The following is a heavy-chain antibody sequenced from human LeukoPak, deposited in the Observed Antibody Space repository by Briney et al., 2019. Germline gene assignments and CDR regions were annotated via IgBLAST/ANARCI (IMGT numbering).Heavy chain of an antibody. J-gene: IGHJ5*02. CDR3: ARYRNDWFDP. CDR2: IYYSGST. V-gene: IGHV4-59*08. Sequence: SETLSLTCTVSGGSIGTYYWSWIRQPPGKGLEWIGYIYYSGSTNYNPSLKSRVTISVDTFKNQFSLKLSSVTAADTAVYYCARYRNDWFDPWGQGTLVTVSS. CDR1: GGSIGTYY.